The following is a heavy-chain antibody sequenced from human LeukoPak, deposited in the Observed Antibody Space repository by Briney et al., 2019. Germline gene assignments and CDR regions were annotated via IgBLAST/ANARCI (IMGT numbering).Heavy chain of an antibody. J-gene: IGHJ4*02. CDR1: GVTFSNFG. CDR3: AKDDY. V-gene: IGHV3-9*01. CDR2: ISWNSGSI. Sequence: GGSLRLSCAASGVTFSNFGMHWVRQAPGKGLEWVSGISWNSGSIGYADSVKGRFTISRDNAKNSLYLQMNSLRAEDTALYYCAKDDYWGQGTLVTVSS.